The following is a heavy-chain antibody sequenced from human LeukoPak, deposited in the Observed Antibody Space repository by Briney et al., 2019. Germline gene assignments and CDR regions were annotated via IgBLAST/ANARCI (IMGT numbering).Heavy chain of an antibody. D-gene: IGHD3-3*01. CDR1: GGSISSYY. Sequence: SETLSLTCTVSGGSISSYYWSWIRQPPGKGLEWIGYIYYSGSTDYNPSLKSRVTISVDTSKNQFSLKLSSVTAADTAVYYCARENYDFWSGYHHFDYWGQGPWSPSPQ. CDR2: IYYSGST. V-gene: IGHV4-59*01. J-gene: IGHJ4*02. CDR3: ARENYDFWSGYHHFDY.